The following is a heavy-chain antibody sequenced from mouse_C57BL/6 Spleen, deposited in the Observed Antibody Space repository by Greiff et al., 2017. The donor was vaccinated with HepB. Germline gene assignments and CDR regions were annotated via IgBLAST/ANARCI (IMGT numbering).Heavy chain of an antibody. CDR3: ARRDYDDYAMDY. CDR2: INPYNGGT. CDR1: GYTFTDYS. D-gene: IGHD2-4*01. V-gene: IGHV1-19*01. Sequence: LVEPGASVTMSCQASGYTFTDYSMNWVKQSHGKSLEWIGVINPYNGGTSYNQKFKGKATLTVDKSSSTAYMELNSLTSEDSAVYYCARRDYDDYAMDYWGQGTSVTVSS. J-gene: IGHJ4*01.